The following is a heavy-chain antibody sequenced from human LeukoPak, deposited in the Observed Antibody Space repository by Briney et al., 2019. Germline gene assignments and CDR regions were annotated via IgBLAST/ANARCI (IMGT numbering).Heavy chain of an antibody. CDR2: IKLDGSEE. CDR3: ARVNWASVDY. D-gene: IGHD7-27*01. J-gene: IGHJ4*02. Sequence: PGGSLRLSCVASGFTFSHYWMGWVRQALGRGLEWVAKIKLDGSEEYSVDSVKGRLTISRDNAKNSLYLQMNSLRVEDTAVYYCARVNWASVDYWGQGALVTVSS. V-gene: IGHV3-7*01. CDR1: GFTFSHYW.